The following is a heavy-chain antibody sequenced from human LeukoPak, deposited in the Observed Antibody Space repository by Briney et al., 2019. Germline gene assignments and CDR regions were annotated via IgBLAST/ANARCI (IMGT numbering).Heavy chain of an antibody. J-gene: IGHJ4*02. CDR1: GGSISSYY. Sequence: PSETLSLTCTVSGGSISSYYWSWIRQPPGKGLECIGDIYYSGSTNYNPSLKSRVTTSLDTSKNHFSLKLSSVTAADTAVYYCARLSYVAGTTGNYYFDYWGQGTLVTVSS. D-gene: IGHD6-19*01. V-gene: IGHV4-59*01. CDR3: ARLSYVAGTTGNYYFDY. CDR2: IYYSGST.